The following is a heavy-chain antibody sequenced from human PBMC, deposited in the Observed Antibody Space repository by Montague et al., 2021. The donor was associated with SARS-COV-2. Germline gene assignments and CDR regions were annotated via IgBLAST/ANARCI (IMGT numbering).Heavy chain of an antibody. CDR1: GGSISSYY. CDR3: ASSSGYSYGYYFDY. CDR2: IYYSGST. J-gene: IGHJ4*02. V-gene: IGHV4-59*01. Sequence: SETLSLTCTVSGGSISSYYWSWIRQPPGKGLEWIGYIYYSGSTNYNPSLKSRVTISVDTSKNQLSLKLSSVTAADTAVYYCASSSGYSYGYYFDYWGQGTLVTVSS. D-gene: IGHD5-18*01.